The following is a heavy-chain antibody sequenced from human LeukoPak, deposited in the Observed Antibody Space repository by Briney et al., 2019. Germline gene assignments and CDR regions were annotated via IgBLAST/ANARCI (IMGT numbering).Heavy chain of an antibody. D-gene: IGHD3-3*01. CDR3: ARGFRGYNWFDP. V-gene: IGHV4-59*01. Sequence: PSETLCLTCTVSGGSISSYYWSWIRQPPGKGLEWIGYIYYSGSTNYNPSLKSRVTISVDTSKNQFSLKLSSVTAADTAVYYCARGFRGYNWFDPWGQGTLVTVSS. CDR1: GGSISSYY. CDR2: IYYSGST. J-gene: IGHJ5*02.